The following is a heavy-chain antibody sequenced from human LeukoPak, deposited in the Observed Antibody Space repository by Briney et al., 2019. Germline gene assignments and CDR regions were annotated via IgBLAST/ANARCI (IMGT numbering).Heavy chain of an antibody. D-gene: IGHD3-10*01. Sequence: ASVKVSCKASGYTFTGYYMHWVRQAPGQGLEWMGWINPNSGGTNYAQKFQGRVTMTRDTSISTAYMELSRLRSDDTAVYYCARASGSGSYHQPDNWFDPRGQGTLVTVSS. CDR2: INPNSGGT. CDR1: GYTFTGYY. V-gene: IGHV1-2*02. J-gene: IGHJ5*02. CDR3: ARASGSGSYHQPDNWFDP.